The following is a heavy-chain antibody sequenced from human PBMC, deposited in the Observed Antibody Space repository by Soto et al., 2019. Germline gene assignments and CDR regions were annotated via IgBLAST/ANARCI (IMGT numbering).Heavy chain of an antibody. Sequence: EVQLVESGGGLVQPGGSLKLSCATSGFIFSGSAMHWVRQASGKGLEWVGRIRSKANSYATAYAASVKGRFTISRDDSKITAYLQMNSLQTDDTAVYYCTRLTYYYDSSGYSRFDPWGQGTRVTVSS. D-gene: IGHD3-22*01. CDR2: IRSKANSYAT. V-gene: IGHV3-73*02. J-gene: IGHJ5*02. CDR1: GFIFSGSA. CDR3: TRLTYYYDSSGYSRFDP.